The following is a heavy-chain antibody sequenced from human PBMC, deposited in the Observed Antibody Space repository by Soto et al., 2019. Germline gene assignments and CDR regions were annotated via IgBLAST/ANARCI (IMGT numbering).Heavy chain of an antibody. CDR3: AKEISASYDSSGYYSRPDAFDI. V-gene: IGHV3-9*01. CDR1: GFTFDDYA. Sequence: PGGSLRLSCAASGFTFDDYAMHWVRQAPGKGLGWVSGISWNSGSIGYADSVKGRFTISRDNAKNSLYLQMNSLRAEDTALYYCAKEISASYDSSGYYSRPDAFDIWGQGTMVTVSS. D-gene: IGHD3-22*01. CDR2: ISWNSGSI. J-gene: IGHJ3*02.